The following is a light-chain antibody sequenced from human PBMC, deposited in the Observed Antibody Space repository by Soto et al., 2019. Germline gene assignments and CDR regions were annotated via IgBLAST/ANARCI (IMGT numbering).Light chain of an antibody. V-gene: IGKV1-39*01. CDR2: AAS. CDR3: QQSNRTPRT. J-gene: IGKJ1*01. Sequence: IQITHSPSTLSGSVGETVTITWPASQSISNWLAWYQQQPGKAPKLLIYAASSLETGVPSRFSGSGSGTDFTLTISSLQPEDFATYYCQQSNRTPRTFGQGTKVDIK. CDR1: QSISNW.